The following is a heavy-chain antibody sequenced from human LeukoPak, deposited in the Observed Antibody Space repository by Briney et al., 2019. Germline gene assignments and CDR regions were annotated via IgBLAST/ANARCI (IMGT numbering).Heavy chain of an antibody. Sequence: PGGSLRLSCAASGFTFSSYGMHWVRQAPGKGLEWVALIWYDGSNKYYADSVKGRFTISRDNSKNTLYLQMNSLRAEDTAVYYCAKDRTVTGRGIDYWGQGTLVTVSS. CDR2: IWYDGSNK. CDR3: AKDRTVTGRGIDY. CDR1: GFTFSSYG. D-gene: IGHD4-17*01. J-gene: IGHJ4*02. V-gene: IGHV3-33*06.